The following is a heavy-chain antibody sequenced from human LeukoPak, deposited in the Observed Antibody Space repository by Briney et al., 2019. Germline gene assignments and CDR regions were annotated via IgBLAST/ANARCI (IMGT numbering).Heavy chain of an antibody. CDR3: ARVVVKRHTGLGY. D-gene: IGHD3-22*01. J-gene: IGHJ4*02. CDR1: GYTFTSYD. Sequence: ATVKVSCKASGYTFTSYDINWVRQATGQGLEWMGWMNPNSGNTGYAQKFQGRVTMTRNTSISTAYMELSSLRSEDTAVYYCARVVVKRHTGLGYWGQGTLVTVSS. V-gene: IGHV1-8*01. CDR2: MNPNSGNT.